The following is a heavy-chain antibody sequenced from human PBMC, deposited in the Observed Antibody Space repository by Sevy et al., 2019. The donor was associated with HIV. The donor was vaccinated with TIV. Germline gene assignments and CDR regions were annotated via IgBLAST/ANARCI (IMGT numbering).Heavy chain of an antibody. CDR3: AKVKGPGQYYDILTGYPYPSYYYYYMDV. J-gene: IGHJ6*03. V-gene: IGHV3-23*01. CDR2: ISGSGGST. Sequence: GGSLRLSCAASGFTFSSYAMSWVRQAPGKGLEWVSAISGSGGSTYYADSVKGRFSISRDNSKNTLYLQMNSLRAEDKDVYYSAKVKGPGQYYDILTGYPYPSYYYYYMDVWGKGTTVTVSS. CDR1: GFTFSSYA. D-gene: IGHD3-9*01.